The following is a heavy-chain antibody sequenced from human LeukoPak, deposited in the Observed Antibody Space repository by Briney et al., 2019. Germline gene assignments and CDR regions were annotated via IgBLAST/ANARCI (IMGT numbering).Heavy chain of an antibody. CDR2: IYTSGST. CDR3: ARDGYGDSLMSYYFDY. CDR1: GGSISSYY. V-gene: IGHV4-4*07. J-gene: IGHJ4*02. Sequence: PSETLSLTCTVSGGSISSYYWSWIRQPAGKGLEWIGRIYTSGSTNYNPSLKSRVTMSVGTSKNQFSLKLSSVAAADTAVYYCARDGYGDSLMSYYFDYWGQGTLVTVSS. D-gene: IGHD4-17*01.